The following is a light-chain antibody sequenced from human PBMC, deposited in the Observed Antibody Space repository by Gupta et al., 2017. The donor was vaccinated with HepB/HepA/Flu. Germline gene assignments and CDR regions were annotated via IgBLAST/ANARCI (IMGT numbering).Light chain of an antibody. V-gene: IGKV1-5*03. Sequence: DIQMTQSPSTLSASIGDSVTITCRASQSVNSELAWYQQRPGKAPKLLIYKASTLESGVPYRFSGSGSGTEFTLTSSNVQLDDFANYYCQQYDFFYDFGQRTRLEIK. CDR2: KAS. CDR3: QQYDFFYD. J-gene: IGKJ5*01. CDR1: QSVNSE.